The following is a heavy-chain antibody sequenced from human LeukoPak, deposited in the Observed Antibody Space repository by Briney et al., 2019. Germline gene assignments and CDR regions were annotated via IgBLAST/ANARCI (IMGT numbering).Heavy chain of an antibody. V-gene: IGHV4-4*07. CDR1: GGYIGSYY. Sequence: SETLSLTCTVSGGYIGSYYWSWIRQPAGKGLEWIGRNYMSENTDYNPSLKSRVTMLVDMSTSQVSLRLTSVTAADTAVYYCAREGDYGDYSKSFYYMDVWGKGTTVTVSS. J-gene: IGHJ6*03. CDR3: AREGDYGDYSKSFYYMDV. CDR2: NYMSENT. D-gene: IGHD4-17*01.